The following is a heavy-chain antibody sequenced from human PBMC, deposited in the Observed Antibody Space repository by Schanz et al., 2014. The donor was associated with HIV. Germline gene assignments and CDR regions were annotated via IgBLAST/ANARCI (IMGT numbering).Heavy chain of an antibody. CDR2: IRSKSNNYAT. J-gene: IGHJ4*02. Sequence: EVQLLESGGGLVQTGGSLKLSCAASGFSFSDSALHWVRQASGKGLEWVGRIRSKSNNYATAYSASVKGRFIVSRDDSSKMAYLQMNSLKIEDTAVYFCSRRDSSAFYLDSWGQGSLVAVSS. CDR1: GFSFSDSA. V-gene: IGHV3-73*02. CDR3: SRRDSSAFYLDS. D-gene: IGHD3-22*01.